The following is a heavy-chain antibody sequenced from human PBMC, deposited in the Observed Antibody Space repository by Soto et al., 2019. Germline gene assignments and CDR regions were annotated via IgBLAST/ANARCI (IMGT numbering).Heavy chain of an antibody. CDR3: ARDNYDSRSGWFDP. J-gene: IGHJ5*02. Sequence: PSETLSLTCTVSGGSISSYYWSWIRQPPGKGLEWIGYIYYSGSTNYNPALKSRVTISVDTSKNQFSLKLSSVTAADTAVYYCARDNYDSRSGWFDPWGQGTLVTVSS. CDR1: GGSISSYY. CDR2: IYYSGST. D-gene: IGHD3-22*01. V-gene: IGHV4-59*01.